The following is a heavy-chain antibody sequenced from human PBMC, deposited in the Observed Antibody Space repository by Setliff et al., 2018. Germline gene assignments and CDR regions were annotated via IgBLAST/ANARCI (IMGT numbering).Heavy chain of an antibody. D-gene: IGHD3-10*01. CDR1: GDSFSDYY. CDR2: VSHSGST. CDR3: RLWFGELLRDY. J-gene: IGHJ4*02. Sequence: ASETLSLTCAVYGDSFSDYYWSWIRQPPGKGLEWLGEVSHSGSTNYKPSLKGRVAISRGTSKNTLYLQMSSLRTEDTAVYYCRLWFGELLRDYWGQGTLVTVSS. V-gene: IGHV4-34*03.